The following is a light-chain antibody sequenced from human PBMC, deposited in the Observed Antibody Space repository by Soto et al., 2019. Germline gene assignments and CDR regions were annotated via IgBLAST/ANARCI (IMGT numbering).Light chain of an antibody. CDR3: QQYNSYSRT. V-gene: IGKV1-5*01. CDR2: DAS. CDR1: QSISSW. Sequence: DIQMTQSPSTLSASVGDRVTITCRASQSISSWLAWYQQKPGKAPKLLIYDASTLESGVPSRFSGSGSVTECTLTISRLQPDDFATYYCQQYNSYSRTFGQGTKVEIK. J-gene: IGKJ1*01.